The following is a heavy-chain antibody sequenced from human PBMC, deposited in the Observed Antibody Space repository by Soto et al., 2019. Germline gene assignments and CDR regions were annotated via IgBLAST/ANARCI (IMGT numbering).Heavy chain of an antibody. D-gene: IGHD4-17*01. J-gene: IGHJ5*02. V-gene: IGHV3-30*18. CDR2: ISYDGSNK. Sequence: GGSLRLSCAASGFTFSSYGMHWVRQAPGKGLEWVAVISYDGSNKYYADSVKGRFTISRDNSKNTLYLQMNSLRAEDTAVYYCAKDRGDYGAQNWFDPWGQGTLVTVSS. CDR3: AKDRGDYGAQNWFDP. CDR1: GFTFSSYG.